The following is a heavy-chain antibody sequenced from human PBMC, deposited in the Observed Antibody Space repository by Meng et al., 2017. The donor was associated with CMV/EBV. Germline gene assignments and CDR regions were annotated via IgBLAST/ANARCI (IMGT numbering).Heavy chain of an antibody. CDR2: IKQDGSEK. CDR3: AREEDYYGMDV. J-gene: IGHJ6*02. V-gene: IGHV3-7*01. CDR1: GFTFSSYW. Sequence: GVLKISCAASGFTFSSYWMSWVRQAPGKGLEWVANIKQDGSEKYYVDSVKGRFTISRDNAKNSLYLQMNSLRAEDTAVYYCAREEDYYGMDVWGQGTTVTVSS.